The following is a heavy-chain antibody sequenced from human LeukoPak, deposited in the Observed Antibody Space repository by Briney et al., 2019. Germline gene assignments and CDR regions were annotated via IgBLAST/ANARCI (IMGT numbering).Heavy chain of an antibody. CDR3: AKDPGDIVVVPAAYGMDV. J-gene: IGHJ6*02. V-gene: IGHV3-74*01. Sequence: PGGSLRLSCAASGFTFSSYWMHWVRQAPGKGLVWVSRINSDGSSTSYADSVKGRFTISRDNAKNTLYLQMNSLRAEDTAVYYCAKDPGDIVVVPAAYGMDVWGQGTTVTVSS. CDR2: INSDGSST. D-gene: IGHD2-2*01. CDR1: GFTFSSYW.